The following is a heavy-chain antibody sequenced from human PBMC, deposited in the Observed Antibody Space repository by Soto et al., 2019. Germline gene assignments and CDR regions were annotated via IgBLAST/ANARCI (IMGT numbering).Heavy chain of an antibody. CDR2: INSDESIT. D-gene: IGHD2-15*01. J-gene: IGHJ4*02. Sequence: EVQLVESGGGLVQPGGSLRLSCAVSGFTFSSYWMHWVRQAPGKGLVWVSRINSDESITRYADSVKGRFTISRDNAKNTLYLQMNSLRAEDTAVYYCARDHCRGGSCYGVVEYWGQGTLVTVSS. CDR3: ARDHCRGGSCYGVVEY. V-gene: IGHV3-74*01. CDR1: GFTFSSYW.